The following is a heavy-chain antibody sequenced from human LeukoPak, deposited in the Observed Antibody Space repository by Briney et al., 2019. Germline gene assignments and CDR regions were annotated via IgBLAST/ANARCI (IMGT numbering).Heavy chain of an antibody. Sequence: GASVKVSCKASGYTFIAYYMYWVRQAPGQGLEWMGWINPNSAGTSYAQKFQGRVTMTRDTSSNTGYMELTRLTSDDTAVYYCARIVGVTDWFDPWGQGTLVTVSS. CDR1: GYTFIAYY. J-gene: IGHJ5*02. CDR3: ARIVGVTDWFDP. V-gene: IGHV1-2*02. CDR2: INPNSAGT. D-gene: IGHD1-26*01.